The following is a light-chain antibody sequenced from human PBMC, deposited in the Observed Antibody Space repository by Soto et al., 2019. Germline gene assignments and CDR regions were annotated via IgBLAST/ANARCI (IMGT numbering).Light chain of an antibody. CDR3: EHYGSTLT. V-gene: IGKV3-20*01. CDR1: QSVPNSY. CDR2: GAF. J-gene: IGKJ4*01. Sequence: VLTQSPGTLSLSPGDRATLSCRASQSVPNSYLAWYQQKPGQAPRLLIYGAFNRAPGIPDTFSASGSGTDFTLNISRLEPEDFAVYYCEHYGSTLTLGGGTKVEIK.